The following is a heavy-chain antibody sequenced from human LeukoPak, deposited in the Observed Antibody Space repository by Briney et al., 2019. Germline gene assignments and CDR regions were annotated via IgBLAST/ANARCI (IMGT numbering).Heavy chain of an antibody. CDR3: AIAAAGTYPDY. D-gene: IGHD6-13*01. Sequence: GASVKVSCKASGYTFTSYYMHWVRQAPGQGLEWMGIINPSGGSTSYAQKFQGRVTMTRDTSISTAYMELSSLRSEDTAVYYCAIAAAGTYPDYWGQGTLVTVSS. CDR2: INPSGGST. CDR1: GYTFTSYY. V-gene: IGHV1-46*01. J-gene: IGHJ4*02.